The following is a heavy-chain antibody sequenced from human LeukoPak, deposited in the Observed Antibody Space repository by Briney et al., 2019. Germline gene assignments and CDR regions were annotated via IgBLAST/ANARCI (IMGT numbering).Heavy chain of an antibody. J-gene: IGHJ6*03. V-gene: IGHV1-2*02. CDR1: GYTFTGYY. CDR3: ARGGYFDWDYYYYYMDV. D-gene: IGHD3-9*01. Sequence: ASVKVSCKASGYTFTGYYMHWVRQAPGQGLEWMGWINHNSGGTNYAQKFQGRVTMTRDTSISTAYMELSRLRSDDTAVYYCARGGYFDWDYYYYYMDVWGKGTTVTISS. CDR2: INHNSGGT.